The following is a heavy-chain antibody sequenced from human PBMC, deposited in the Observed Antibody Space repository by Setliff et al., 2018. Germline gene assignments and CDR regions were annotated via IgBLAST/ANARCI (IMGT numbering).Heavy chain of an antibody. D-gene: IGHD2-15*01. CDR3: ARSPALLGIVYLDP. CDR1: GYTFTSSG. CDR2: MSPVYGIA. J-gene: IGHJ5*02. V-gene: IGHV1-18*01. Sequence: GASVKVSCKASGYTFTSSGISWVRQAPGQGPEWMGWMSPVYGIANYARKFQGRVTLTADTSTTTAYMELNSLTSEDTAVYYCARSPALLGIVYLDPWGQGTRVTVSS.